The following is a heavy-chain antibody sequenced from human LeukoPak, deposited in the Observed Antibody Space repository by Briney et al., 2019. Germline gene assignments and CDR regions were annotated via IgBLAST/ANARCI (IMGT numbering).Heavy chain of an antibody. J-gene: IGHJ4*02. CDR2: IIPFFGTP. CDR1: GGIFTNYA. V-gene: IGHV1-69*13. D-gene: IGHD3-3*01. Sequence: SVKVSCKPSGGIFTNYAFNWVRQAPGQGLEWVGGIIPFFGTPTYAQKFQGRVTIIADASTNTVYMELSSLRSEDTALYYCATSLGEGIDLELTLRALFPWSDYWGQGTLVTVSS. CDR3: ATSLGEGIDLELTLRALFPWSDY.